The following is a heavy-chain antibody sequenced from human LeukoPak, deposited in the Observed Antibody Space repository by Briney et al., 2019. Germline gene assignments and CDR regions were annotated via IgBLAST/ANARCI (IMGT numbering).Heavy chain of an antibody. CDR3: AMVLYHSGRPGP. J-gene: IGHJ5*02. Sequence: SETLSLTCAVYGGTLIGYDWGWSRQPPGKGLEWIGEINHSGSTNYSPSLKSRVTISIDTSRNQFSLKVNSVTAADTAVYYCAMVLYHSGRPGPWGQGTMVTASP. D-gene: IGHD2/OR15-2a*01. CDR1: GGTLIGYD. CDR2: INHSGST. V-gene: IGHV4-34*08.